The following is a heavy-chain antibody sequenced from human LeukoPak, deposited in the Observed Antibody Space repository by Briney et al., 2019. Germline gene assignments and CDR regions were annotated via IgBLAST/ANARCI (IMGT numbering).Heavy chain of an antibody. CDR2: ISYDGSNK. J-gene: IGHJ4*02. CDR3: AKETEIAVAGTADY. Sequence: GGSLRLSCAASGFTFSSYGMHWVRQAPGKGLEWVAVISYDGSNKYYADSVKGRFTISRDNSKNTLYLQMNSLRAEDTAVYYCAKETEIAVAGTADYWGQGTLVTVSS. CDR1: GFTFSSYG. V-gene: IGHV3-30*18. D-gene: IGHD6-19*01.